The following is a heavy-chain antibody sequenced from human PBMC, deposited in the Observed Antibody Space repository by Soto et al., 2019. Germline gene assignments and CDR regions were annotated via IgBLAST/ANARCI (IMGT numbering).Heavy chain of an antibody. V-gene: IGHV5-51*01. CDR3: ARTPLSMLRRVHHYPYRMDV. Sequence: PGESLKISWKGSGYSFTSYWIGGVRQMPGKGLEWMGIIYPGDSDTRYSPSFQGQVTIAADESISTAYLQWSSLKASDTAMYYYARTPLSMLRRVHHYPYRMDVSRQATPVSGSS. CDR1: GYSFTSYW. J-gene: IGHJ6*02. CDR2: IYPGDSDT. D-gene: IGHD3-10*01.